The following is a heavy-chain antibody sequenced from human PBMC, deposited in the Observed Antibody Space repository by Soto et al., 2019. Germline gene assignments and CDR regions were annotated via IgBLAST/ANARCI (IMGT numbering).Heavy chain of an antibody. D-gene: IGHD3-10*01. V-gene: IGHV4-39*01. CDR2: IYYSGST. CDR1: GGSISSSSYY. J-gene: IGHJ6*02. CDR3: ARHVVGELLPGTGTYYYYYGMDV. Sequence: QLQLQESGPGLVKPSETLSLTCTVSGGSISSSSYYWGWIRQPPGKGLEWIGSIYYSGSTYYNPSLKSRVTISVDTSKNQFSLKLRSVTAADTAVYYCARHVVGELLPGTGTYYYYYGMDVWGQGTTVTVSS.